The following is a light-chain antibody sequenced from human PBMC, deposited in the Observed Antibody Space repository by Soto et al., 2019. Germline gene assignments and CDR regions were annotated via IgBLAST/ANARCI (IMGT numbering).Light chain of an antibody. J-gene: IGLJ2*01. Sequence: SYELTQPPSVSVAPGKTARITCGGNNIGSKSVHWYQQKPGQAPVLVIYYDSDRPSGIPERFSGSNSGNTATLTISRVEAGDEADYYCQVWDSSMGVFGGGTKVTVL. CDR2: YDS. CDR3: QVWDSSMGV. CDR1: NIGSKS. V-gene: IGLV3-21*04.